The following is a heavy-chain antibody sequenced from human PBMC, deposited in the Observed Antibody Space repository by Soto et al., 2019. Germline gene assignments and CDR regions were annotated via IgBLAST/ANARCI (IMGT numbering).Heavy chain of an antibody. CDR2: ISYDGSNK. V-gene: IGHV3-30-3*01. Sequence: QVQLVESGGGVVQPGRSLRLSCAASGFTFSSSAMHWVRQAPGKGLEWVALISYDGSNKYYADSVKGRFTISRDNSKNTLYLQMNSLRAEDTAVYYCARDLPAGLLSYGMDVWGQGTTVTVSS. CDR3: ARDLPAGLLSYGMDV. D-gene: IGHD2-2*01. J-gene: IGHJ6*02. CDR1: GFTFSSSA.